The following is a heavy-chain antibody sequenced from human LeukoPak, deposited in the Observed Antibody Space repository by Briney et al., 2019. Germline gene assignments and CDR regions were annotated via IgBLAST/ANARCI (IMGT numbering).Heavy chain of an antibody. Sequence: GGSLRLSCATSGFTFSSYNMNWVRQAPGKGLEWVSCISSSGTYIYYADSVKGRFTISRDNAKNSLYLQMNSLRAEDTAVYYCARAARRDLFLYSSSWYRYYYYYMDVWGKGTTVTVSS. V-gene: IGHV3-21*01. CDR2: ISSSGTYI. CDR1: GFTFSSYN. J-gene: IGHJ6*03. CDR3: ARAARRDLFLYSSSWYRYYYYYMDV. D-gene: IGHD6-13*01.